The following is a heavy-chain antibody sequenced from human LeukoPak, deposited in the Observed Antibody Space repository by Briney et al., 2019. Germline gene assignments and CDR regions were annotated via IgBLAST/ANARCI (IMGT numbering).Heavy chain of an antibody. Sequence: GSVRLSCAASGFPFSSYAMSWVRQAPGKGLEWVSAISGSGGSTYYADSVKGRFTISRDNSKNTLYLQMNSLRAEDTAVYYCAPLGVTTWLDYWGQGTLVTVSS. J-gene: IGHJ4*02. V-gene: IGHV3-23*01. CDR1: GFPFSSYA. D-gene: IGHD4-17*01. CDR2: ISGSGGST. CDR3: APLGVTTWLDY.